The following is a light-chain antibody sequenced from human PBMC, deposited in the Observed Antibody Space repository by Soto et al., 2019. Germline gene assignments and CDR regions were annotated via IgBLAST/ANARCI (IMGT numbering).Light chain of an antibody. V-gene: IGKV1-27*01. J-gene: IGKJ3*01. Sequence: DIQMTQSPSSLSASVGDTVTITCRASQGISSSLAWYQQKSGKVPDLLIYGVSTLQSRVPSHFSGSGSGTDFTLTISSLQPEDVATYYCQEYHSPPFTFGPGTKVEMK. CDR1: QGISSS. CDR3: QEYHSPPFT. CDR2: GVS.